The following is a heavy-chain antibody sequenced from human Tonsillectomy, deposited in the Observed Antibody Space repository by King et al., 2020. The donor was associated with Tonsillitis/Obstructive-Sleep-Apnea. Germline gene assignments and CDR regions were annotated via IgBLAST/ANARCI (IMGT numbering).Heavy chain of an antibody. J-gene: IGHJ4*02. CDR3: VKPLYYGSGSYYAPFDY. CDR1: GFTFSSYA. D-gene: IGHD3-10*01. V-gene: IGHV3-64D*06. Sequence: VQLVESGGGLVQPGGSLRLSCSASGFTFSSYAIHWVRQAPGKGLEYVSAISSNGDNTYYADSVKGRFTISRDNSKNTLYLQMSSLRAEDTAVYYCVKPLYYGSGSYYAPFDYWGQGTLVTVSS. CDR2: ISSNGDNT.